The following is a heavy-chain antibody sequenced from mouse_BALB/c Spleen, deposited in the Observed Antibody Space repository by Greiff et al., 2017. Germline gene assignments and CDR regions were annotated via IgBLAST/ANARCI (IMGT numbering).Heavy chain of an antibody. D-gene: IGHD2-3*01. Sequence: EVQRVESGGGLVQPGGSLKLSCAASGFTFSSYGMSWVRQTPDKRLELVATINSNGGSTYYPDSVKGRFTISRDNAKNTLYLQMSSLKSEDTAMYYCARDGYYPYAMDYWGQGTSVTVSS. CDR3: ARDGYYPYAMDY. CDR2: INSNGGST. CDR1: GFTFSSYG. J-gene: IGHJ4*01. V-gene: IGHV5-6-3*01.